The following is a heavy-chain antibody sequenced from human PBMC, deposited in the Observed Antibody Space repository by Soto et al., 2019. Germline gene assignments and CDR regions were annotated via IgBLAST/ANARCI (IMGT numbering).Heavy chain of an antibody. CDR2: ISGSGGST. CDR1: GFTFSSYA. D-gene: IGHD1-1*01. J-gene: IGHJ1*01. CDR3: SKDKNWNDPRSQLPVRVYFQQ. V-gene: IGHV3-23*01. Sequence: GGSPRLSCAASGFTFSSYAMSWVRQAPGKGLEWVSAISGSGGSTYYADSVKGRFTISRDNSKNTLYLQMNSLRGEDTAVYHCSKDKNWNDPRSQLPVRVYFQQWGQGTLVTVSS.